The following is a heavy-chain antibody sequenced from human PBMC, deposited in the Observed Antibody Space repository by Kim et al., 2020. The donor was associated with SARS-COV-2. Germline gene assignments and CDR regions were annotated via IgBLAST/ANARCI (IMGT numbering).Heavy chain of an antibody. V-gene: IGHV4-39*01. CDR1: GGSISSSSYY. Sequence: SETLSLTCTVSGGSISSSSYYWGWIRQPPGKGLEWIGSIYYSGSTYYNPSLKSRVTISVDTSKNQFSLKLSSVTAAATAVYYCARHLVPTSPGYYFDYWGQGTLVTVSS. J-gene: IGHJ4*02. CDR3: ARHLVPTSPGYYFDY. CDR2: IYYSGST. D-gene: IGHD1-1*01.